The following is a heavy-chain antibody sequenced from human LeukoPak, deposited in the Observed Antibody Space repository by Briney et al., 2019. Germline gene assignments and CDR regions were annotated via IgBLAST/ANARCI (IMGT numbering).Heavy chain of an antibody. D-gene: IGHD3-10*01. Sequence: ASVKVSCKASGYTFTSYDINWVRQATGQGLEWMGWMNPNSGNTGYAQKFQGRVTMTRNTSISTAYMELSSLRSEDTAVYYCARGLFSVHGAIQGGDWGQGTLVTVSS. CDR1: GYTFTSYD. CDR2: MNPNSGNT. J-gene: IGHJ4*02. CDR3: ARGLFSVHGAIQGGD. V-gene: IGHV1-8*01.